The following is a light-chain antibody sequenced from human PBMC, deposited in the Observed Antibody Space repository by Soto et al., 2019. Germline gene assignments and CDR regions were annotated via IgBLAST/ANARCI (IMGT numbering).Light chain of an antibody. CDR3: QQYNIPLT. Sequence: DIQMTQSPSTLSESVGDRVTITCRASQSISSWLAWYQQKPGKAPKLLIYDASSLESGVPSRFSGSGSGTEFTLTICSLQPDDFVTYYGQQYNIPLTFGGGTRVDIK. J-gene: IGKJ4*01. V-gene: IGKV1-5*01. CDR1: QSISSW. CDR2: DAS.